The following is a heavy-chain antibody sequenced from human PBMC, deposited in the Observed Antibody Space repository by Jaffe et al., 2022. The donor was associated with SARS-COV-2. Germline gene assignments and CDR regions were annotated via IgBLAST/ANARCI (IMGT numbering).Heavy chain of an antibody. CDR2: IYHSGST. CDR3: ASLRLKQQLVLGRDNWFDP. J-gene: IGHJ5*02. V-gene: IGHV4-4*02. D-gene: IGHD6-13*01. CDR1: GGSISSSNW. Sequence: QVQLQESGPGLVKPSGTLSLTCAVSGGSISSSNWWSWVRQPPGKGLEWIGEIYHSGSTNYNPSLKSRVTISVDKSKNQFSLKLSSVTAADTAVYYCASLRLKQQLVLGRDNWFDPWGQGTLVTVSS.